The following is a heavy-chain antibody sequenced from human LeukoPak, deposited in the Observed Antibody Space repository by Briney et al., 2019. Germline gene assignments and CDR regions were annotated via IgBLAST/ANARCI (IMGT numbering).Heavy chain of an antibody. CDR1: GFTFSSYG. D-gene: IGHD2-15*01. J-gene: IGHJ5*02. Sequence: TGGSLRLSCAASGFTFSSYGMHWVRQAPGKGLEWVAVIWYDGSNKYYADSVKGRFTISRDNSKNTLYLQMNSLRAEDTAVYYCARDYCSGGSCYSPWFDPWGQGTLVTVSS. CDR3: ARDYCSGGSCYSPWFDP. V-gene: IGHV3-33*01. CDR2: IWYDGSNK.